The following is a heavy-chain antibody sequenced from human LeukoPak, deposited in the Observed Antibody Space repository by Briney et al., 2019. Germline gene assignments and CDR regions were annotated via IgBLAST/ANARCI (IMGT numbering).Heavy chain of an antibody. CDR2: IDSVGTS. CDR3: ARVCGSATNYRLCGFDV. Sequence: PSETLSLTCIVSGGSINKYFWNWIRQPAGKGLKWIGRIDSVGTSNYNPSLRGRVTMSVDTSKSHFSLEVTSMTAADTAMYYCARVCGSATNYRLCGFDVWGQGTVVTVSS. J-gene: IGHJ3*01. D-gene: IGHD3-10*01. CDR1: GGSINKYF. V-gene: IGHV4-4*07.